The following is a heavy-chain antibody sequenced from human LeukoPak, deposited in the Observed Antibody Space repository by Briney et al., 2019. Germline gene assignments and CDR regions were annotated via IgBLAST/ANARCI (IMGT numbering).Heavy chain of an antibody. Sequence: SETLSLTCTVSGGSISSYYWSWIRQPPGKGLEWVAYIYYSGSTNYNPSLKSRVTISVDTSKNQFSLKVSSVTAADTAVYYCARLRDSSGYHFDYWGQGTLVTVSS. J-gene: IGHJ4*02. CDR1: GGSISSYY. V-gene: IGHV4-59*08. CDR2: IYYSGST. CDR3: ARLRDSSGYHFDY. D-gene: IGHD3-22*01.